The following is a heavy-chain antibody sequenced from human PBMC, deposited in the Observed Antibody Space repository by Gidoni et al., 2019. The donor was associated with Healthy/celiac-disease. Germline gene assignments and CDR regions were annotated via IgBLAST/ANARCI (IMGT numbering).Heavy chain of an antibody. CDR3: ARDLKKWYYYDSSGPSPRGYYYGMDV. J-gene: IGHJ6*02. CDR2: INHSGST. Sequence: PPGKGLEWIGEINHSGSTNYNPSLNSRVTISVDTSKNQFSLKLSSVTAADTAVYYCARDLKKWYYYDSSGPSPRGYYYGMDVWGQGTTVTVSS. V-gene: IGHV4-34*01. D-gene: IGHD3-22*01.